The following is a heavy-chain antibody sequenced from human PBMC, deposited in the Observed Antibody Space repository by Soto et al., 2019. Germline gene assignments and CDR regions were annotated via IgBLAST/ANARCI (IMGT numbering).Heavy chain of an antibody. CDR2: ISYSGHT. CDR1: SGSITSSGYY. D-gene: IGHD1-26*01. CDR3: ARHRVGLANWFDL. Sequence: SETLSLTCTVSSGSITSSGYYWGSIRQSPGKGLEWIGSISYSGHTYYNPSLQSRATISVDTSTNQFSLKLTSVTAADTAVYYCARHRVGLANWFDLWGQGTLVTVSS. V-gene: IGHV4-39*01. J-gene: IGHJ5*02.